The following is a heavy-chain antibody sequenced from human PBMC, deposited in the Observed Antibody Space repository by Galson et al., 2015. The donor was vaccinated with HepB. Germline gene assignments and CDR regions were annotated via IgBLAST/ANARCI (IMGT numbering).Heavy chain of an antibody. Sequence: SETLSLTCAVYGGSFSGYYWSWIRQPPGKGLEWIGEINHSGSTNYNPSLKSRVTISVDTSKNQFSLKLSSVTAADTTVYYCARGGVLVRDWGQGTLVTVSS. D-gene: IGHD2-21*01. CDR2: INHSGST. V-gene: IGHV4-34*01. J-gene: IGHJ4*02. CDR1: GGSFSGYY. CDR3: ARGGVLVRD.